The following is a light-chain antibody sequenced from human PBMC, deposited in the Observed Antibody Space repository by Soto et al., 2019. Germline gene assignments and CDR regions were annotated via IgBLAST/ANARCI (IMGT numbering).Light chain of an antibody. Sequence: DIRMTQSPSSLSASVGDRVTITCRASQSISSYLNWYQQKPGKAPKLLIYAASSLQSGVPSRFSGSGSGTDFTLTISSLQPEDFATYYCQQSSQLTFGGGTKVDIK. V-gene: IGKV1-39*01. CDR1: QSISSY. CDR3: QQSSQLT. J-gene: IGKJ4*01. CDR2: AAS.